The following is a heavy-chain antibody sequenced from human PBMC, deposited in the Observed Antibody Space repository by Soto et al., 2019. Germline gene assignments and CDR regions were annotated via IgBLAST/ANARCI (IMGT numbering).Heavy chain of an antibody. CDR1: GFSLSTSGMC. D-gene: IGHD2-15*01. V-gene: IGHV2-70*11. Sequence: SGPTLVNPTQTLTLTCTFSGFSLSTSGMCVSWIRQPPGKALEWLARIDWDDDKYYSTSLKTTPTLSKDTSKTQVVLTMTNMDPVDTATYYCARISASHRSSFYYYYMDVWGKGTTVTVS. CDR3: ARISASHRSSFYYYYMDV. J-gene: IGHJ6*03. CDR2: IDWDDDK.